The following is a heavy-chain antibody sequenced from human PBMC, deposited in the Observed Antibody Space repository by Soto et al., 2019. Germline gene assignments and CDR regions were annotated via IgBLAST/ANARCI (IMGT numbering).Heavy chain of an antibody. V-gene: IGHV3-23*01. CDR3: AKALRMTYDILTGPIGGGYFDY. Sequence: RRLSCAASGFTISSYAMSWVRQAPGKVLEWVSAITGSGGTTYYADSVKGRFTISRDNSKNTLYLQMNSLRAEDTAVYYCAKALRMTYDILTGPIGGGYFDYWGQGTLVTVSS. CDR1: GFTISSYA. J-gene: IGHJ4*02. CDR2: ITGSGGTT. D-gene: IGHD3-9*01.